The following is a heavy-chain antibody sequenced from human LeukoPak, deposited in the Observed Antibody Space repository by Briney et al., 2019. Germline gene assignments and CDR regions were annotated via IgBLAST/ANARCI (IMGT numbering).Heavy chain of an antibody. J-gene: IGHJ4*02. D-gene: IGHD2-8*01. CDR1: GFTFSSYA. CDR2: ISCSCGST. V-gene: IGHV3-23*01. Sequence: QPGGSLRLSCAASGFTFSSYAMSWVRQAPGKGLEWVSAISCSCGSTYYADSVKGRFTISRDNSKNTLYLQMNSLRAEDTAVYYCARMDMYYFDYWGQGTLVTVSS. CDR3: ARMDMYYFDY.